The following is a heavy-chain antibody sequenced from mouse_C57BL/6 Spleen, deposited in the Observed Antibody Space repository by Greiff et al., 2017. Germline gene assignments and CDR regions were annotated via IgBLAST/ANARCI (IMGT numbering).Heavy chain of an antibody. Sequence: EVQRVESGGGLVKPGGSLKLSCAASGFTFSSYAMSWVRQTPEKRLEWVATISDGGSYTYYPDNVKGRFTISRDNAKNNLYLQMSHLKSEDTAMYYCARYYYGSSQAWFAYWGQGTLVTVSA. CDR2: ISDGGSYT. CDR1: GFTFSSYA. D-gene: IGHD1-1*01. J-gene: IGHJ3*01. V-gene: IGHV5-4*01. CDR3: ARYYYGSSQAWFAY.